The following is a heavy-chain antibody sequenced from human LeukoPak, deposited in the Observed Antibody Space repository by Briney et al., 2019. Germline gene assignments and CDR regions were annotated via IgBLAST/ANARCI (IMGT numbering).Heavy chain of an antibody. Sequence: GGSLRLSCAASGFTLSDYGMQWVRQAPGKGLEWVAVTRYDGSKKNYADSVKGRFTISKDDSKSTLFLQMNSLRAEDTAVYYCARWGGNSEDYFDHWGQGTLVTVSS. J-gene: IGHJ4*02. CDR2: TRYDGSKK. CDR1: GFTLSDYG. CDR3: ARWGGNSEDYFDH. V-gene: IGHV3-33*01. D-gene: IGHD3-10*01.